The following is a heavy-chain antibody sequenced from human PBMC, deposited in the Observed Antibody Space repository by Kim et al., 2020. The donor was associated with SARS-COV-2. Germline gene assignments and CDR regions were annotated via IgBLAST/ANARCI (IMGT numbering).Heavy chain of an antibody. J-gene: IGHJ4*02. V-gene: IGHV3-74*01. CDR2: ISDDGRTT. D-gene: IGHD5-12*01. CDR1: GFTFSRYW. CDR3: AADPDDNGFSDFDD. Sequence: GGSLRLSCAASGFTFSRYWMHWVRQAPGKGLVWVSRISDDGRTTTYADSVKGRFTISRDNAKNTLYLQMNSLRAEDTAVYYCAADPDDNGFSDFDDWGQGTLVTVSS.